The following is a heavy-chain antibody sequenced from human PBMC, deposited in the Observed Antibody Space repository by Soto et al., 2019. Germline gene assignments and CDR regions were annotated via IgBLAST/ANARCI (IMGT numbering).Heavy chain of an antibody. CDR2: IYYSGST. D-gene: IGHD5-18*01. J-gene: IGHJ4*02. CDR1: GGSISSGGYY. Sequence: SETLSLTCTVSGGSISSGGYYWSWIRQHPGKGLEWIGYIYYSGSTYYNPSLKSRVTISVDTSKNQFSLKLSSVTAADTAVYYCARRGYSYGLDYWGQGTLVTVSS. V-gene: IGHV4-31*03. CDR3: ARRGYSYGLDY.